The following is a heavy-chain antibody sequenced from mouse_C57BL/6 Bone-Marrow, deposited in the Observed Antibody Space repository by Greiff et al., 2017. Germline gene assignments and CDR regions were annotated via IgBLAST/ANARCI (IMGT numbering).Heavy chain of an antibody. J-gene: IGHJ2*01. V-gene: IGHV1-47*01. D-gene: IGHD1-1*02. CDR3: ARCGNFGGYYFDY. CDR2: FHPYNDDT. CDR1: GYTFTTYP. Sequence: QVQLKEPGAELVKPGASVKMSCKASGYTFTTYPIEWMKQNHGKSLEWIGNFHPYNDDTKYNEKFKGKATLTVEKSSSTVYLELSRLTSEDSAVYYCARCGNFGGYYFDYWGQGTTLTVSS.